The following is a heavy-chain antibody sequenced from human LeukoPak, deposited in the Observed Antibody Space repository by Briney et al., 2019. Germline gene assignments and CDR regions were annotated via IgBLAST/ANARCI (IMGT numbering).Heavy chain of an antibody. J-gene: IGHJ6*02. CDR2: IYTSGST. CDR3: ARDSELPGYYYYYGMDV. Sequence: SETLSLTCTVSGGSISSYYWSWIRQPAGKGLEWIGRIYTSGSTNYNPSLKSRVTMSVDTSKNQFSLKLSSVTAADTAVYYCARDSELPGYYYYYGMDVWGQGTTVTVPS. V-gene: IGHV4-4*07. CDR1: GGSISSYY. D-gene: IGHD5-12*01.